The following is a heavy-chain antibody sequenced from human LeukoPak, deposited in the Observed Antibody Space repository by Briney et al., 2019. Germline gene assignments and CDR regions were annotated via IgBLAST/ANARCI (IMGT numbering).Heavy chain of an antibody. V-gene: IGHV1-2*02. J-gene: IGHJ4*02. Sequence: GASVKVSCKASGFTFSGYYMHWVRQAPGQGLEWMAWISPNSGGTNYVQKFQGRVTVTRDTSISTDYMEISGLTSDDTALYYCAREPSGSGGYDYWGQGTLSPSPQ. CDR2: ISPNSGGT. CDR1: GFTFSGYY. D-gene: IGHD3-10*01. CDR3: AREPSGSGGYDY.